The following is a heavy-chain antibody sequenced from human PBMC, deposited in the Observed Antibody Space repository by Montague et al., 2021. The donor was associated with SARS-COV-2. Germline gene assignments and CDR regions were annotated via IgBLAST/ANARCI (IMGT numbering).Heavy chain of an antibody. CDR3: ARDTRIQLWFDRDYYYGMDV. CDR2: TYYRPKWYN. D-gene: IGHD5-18*01. V-gene: IGHV6-1*01. CDR1: GDSVSSNSAA. J-gene: IGHJ6*02. Sequence: CAISGDSVSSNSAAWNWIRQSPSRGLEWLGRTYYRPKWYNDYAVSVKSRLTINPDTSKNQFSLQLNSVTPEDTAVYYCARDTRIQLWFDRDYYYGMDVWGQGTTVTVSS.